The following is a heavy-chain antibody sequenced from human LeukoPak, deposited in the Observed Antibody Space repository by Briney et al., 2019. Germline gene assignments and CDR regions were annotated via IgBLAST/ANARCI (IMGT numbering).Heavy chain of an antibody. Sequence: GGPLRLSCATSAFTFSDYWMSWVRQTPGKGLEWVANIREDGSEKYYVDSVKGRFTISRDNAKNSLYLQMNSLRAEDTAVYYCAELGITMIGGVWGKGTTVTISS. V-gene: IGHV3-7*01. J-gene: IGHJ6*04. CDR2: IREDGSEK. CDR1: AFTFSDYW. D-gene: IGHD3-10*02. CDR3: AELGITMIGGV.